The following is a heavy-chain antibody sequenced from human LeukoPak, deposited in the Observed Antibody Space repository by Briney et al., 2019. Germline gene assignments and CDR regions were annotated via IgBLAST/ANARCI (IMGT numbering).Heavy chain of an antibody. Sequence: SETLSLTCTVSGGSISSSSYYWGWIRQPPGKGLEWIGSIYYSGSTYYNPSLKSRVTISVDTSKNQFSLKLSSVTAADTAVYYCARHVLRYFDWLSGPFYYMDVWGKGTTVTISS. CDR3: ARHVLRYFDWLSGPFYYMDV. J-gene: IGHJ6*03. D-gene: IGHD3-9*01. V-gene: IGHV4-39*01. CDR2: IYYSGST. CDR1: GGSISSSSYY.